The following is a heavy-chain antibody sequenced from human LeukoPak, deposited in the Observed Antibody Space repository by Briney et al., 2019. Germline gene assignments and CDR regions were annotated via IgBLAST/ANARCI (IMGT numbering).Heavy chain of an antibody. CDR3: ASGYYYDSSGYYYGFQH. D-gene: IGHD3-22*01. CDR1: DGSFSGYY. J-gene: IGHJ1*01. Sequence: SETLSLTCAVYDGSFSGYYWSWIRQPPGKGLEWIGEINHSGSTNYNPSLKSRVTISVDTSKNQFSLKLSSVTAADTAVYYCASGYYYDSSGYYYGFQHWGQGTLVTVSS. V-gene: IGHV4-34*01. CDR2: INHSGST.